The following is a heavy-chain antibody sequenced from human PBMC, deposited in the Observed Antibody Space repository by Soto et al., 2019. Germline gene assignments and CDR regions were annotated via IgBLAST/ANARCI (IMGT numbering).Heavy chain of an antibody. CDR1: GAAFSDYT. V-gene: IGHV4-34*01. CDR3: AIGLQRADH. J-gene: IGHJ5*02. Sequence: SETLSLTCGLSGAAFSDYTWSWVRQAPGGGLHWIGEVNRGGRTKYSPSLERRLTISVDPSRNQVSLELRAVTVADTAVYFCAIGLQRADHWGLGTLVTVSS. CDR2: VNRGGRT. D-gene: IGHD6-25*01.